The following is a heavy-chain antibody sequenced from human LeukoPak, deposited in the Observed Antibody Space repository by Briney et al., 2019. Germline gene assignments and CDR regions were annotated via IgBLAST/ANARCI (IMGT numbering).Heavy chain of an antibody. CDR2: ISYDGSNK. J-gene: IGHJ3*02. CDR3: AKDGGPYSSSWYGAFGI. CDR1: GFTFSSYG. V-gene: IGHV3-30*18. D-gene: IGHD6-13*01. Sequence: GGSLRLSCAASGFTFSSYGMHWVRQAPGKGLEWVAVISYDGSNKFYADSVKGRFTISRDNSKNTLYLQMNSLRAEDTAVYYCAKDGGPYSSSWYGAFGIWGQGTMVTVSS.